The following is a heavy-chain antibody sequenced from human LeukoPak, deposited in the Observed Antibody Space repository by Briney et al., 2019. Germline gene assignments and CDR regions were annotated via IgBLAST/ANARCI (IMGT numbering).Heavy chain of an antibody. CDR3: SQTGDKYGSFEY. J-gene: IGHJ4*02. V-gene: IGHV3-33*01. CDR2: IFYDGSNK. Sequence: GGSLRLSCAASGFTFNRSGMHWVRQAPGKGLEWVALIFYDGSNKYFADSVKGRFTISRDNSKSMLYLQMNSLRAEDTAVYYCSQTGDKYGSFEYWGQGTLVTVSS. CDR1: GFTFNRSG. D-gene: IGHD3-10*01.